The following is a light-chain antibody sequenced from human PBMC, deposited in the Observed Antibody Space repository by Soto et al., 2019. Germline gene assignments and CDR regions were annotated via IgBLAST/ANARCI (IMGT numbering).Light chain of an antibody. Sequence: QSALTQPASVSGSPGQSITISCTGTSSDVGGYNYVSWYQQHPGKAPKLMIYEVSNRPSGVSNRFSGSKSGNTASLTISGLKAEDEADYYCSSYTSSSILYVFGTGTKLTVL. V-gene: IGLV2-14*01. CDR3: SSYTSSSILYV. CDR2: EVS. CDR1: SSDVGGYNY. J-gene: IGLJ1*01.